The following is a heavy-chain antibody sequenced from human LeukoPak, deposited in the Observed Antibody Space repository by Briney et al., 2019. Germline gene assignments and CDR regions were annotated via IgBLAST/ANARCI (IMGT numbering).Heavy chain of an antibody. D-gene: IGHD6-13*01. CDR3: ARELYSSSLDY. Sequence: GGSLRLSCAASGFTFSSYWMHWVRQAPGKGLVWVSRINSDGSSTSYADSVKGRFTNSRDNAKNTLYLQMNSLRAEDTAVYYCARELYSSSLDYWGQGTLVTVSS. CDR2: INSDGSST. J-gene: IGHJ4*02. V-gene: IGHV3-74*01. CDR1: GFTFSSYW.